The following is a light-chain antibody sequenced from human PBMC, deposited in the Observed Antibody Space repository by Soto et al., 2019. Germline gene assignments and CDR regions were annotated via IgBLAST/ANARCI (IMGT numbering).Light chain of an antibody. J-gene: IGKJ1*01. CDR2: GAS. CDR1: QSVATN. CDR3: QQYNNWPWT. V-gene: IGKV3-15*01. Sequence: DILITQSPSTLSVSPGERATLSCRASQSVATNLAWYQQKPGQPPRVLIYGASTRATGIPARFSGSGSGTEFTLTISSLQSVDFEVYSCQQYNNWPWTFGQGTKVDIK.